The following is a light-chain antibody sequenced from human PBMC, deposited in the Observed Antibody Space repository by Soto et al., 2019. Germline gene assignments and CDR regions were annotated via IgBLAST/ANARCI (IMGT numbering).Light chain of an antibody. Sequence: DIQMTQSPSSLSASVGDRVTITCRASQSISDNLNWYQHKPGTAPNLLIYAASSLQCGVPSRFSGSGSGTDFTLTISSLQPEDFVTYYCQQSFGTPPTFGGGTKVEIK. CDR3: QQSFGTPPT. CDR2: AAS. J-gene: IGKJ4*01. CDR1: QSISDN. V-gene: IGKV1-39*01.